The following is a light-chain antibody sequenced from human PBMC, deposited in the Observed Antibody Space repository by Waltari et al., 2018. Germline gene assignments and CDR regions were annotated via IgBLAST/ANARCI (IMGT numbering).Light chain of an antibody. V-gene: IGKV1-39*01. CDR1: QSISSY. CDR3: QQSYSTPQYT. Sequence: DIQMTQSPSSLSASVGDSHTITCRASQSISSYLNWYQQKPGKAPKLLIYAASSLQSGVPSRFSGSGSGTDFTLTISSLQPEDFATYYCQQSYSTPQYTFGQGTKLEIK. CDR2: AAS. J-gene: IGKJ2*01.